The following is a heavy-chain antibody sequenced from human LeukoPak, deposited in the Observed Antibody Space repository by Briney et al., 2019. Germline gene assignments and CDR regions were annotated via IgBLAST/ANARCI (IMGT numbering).Heavy chain of an antibody. CDR1: GFTFSGSA. V-gene: IGHV3-73*01. D-gene: IGHD4-17*01. J-gene: IGHJ2*01. Sequence: GGSLRLPCAASGFTFSGSAMHWVRQASGKGLEWVGRIRSKANSYATAYAASVKGRFTISRDDSKNTAYLQMNSLKTEDTAVYYCTRRYGDFQPWYFDLWGRGTLVTVSS. CDR2: IRSKANSYAT. CDR3: TRRYGDFQPWYFDL.